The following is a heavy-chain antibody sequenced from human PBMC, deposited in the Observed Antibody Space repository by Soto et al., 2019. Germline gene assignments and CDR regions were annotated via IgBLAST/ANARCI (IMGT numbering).Heavy chain of an antibody. CDR1: GGTFSSYA. CDR3: ARTNTAMVTGWFDP. J-gene: IGHJ5*02. CDR2: IIPIFGTA. Sequence: QVQLVQSGAEAKKPGSSVKVSCKASGGTFSSYAISWVRQAPGQGLEWMGGIIPIFGTANYAQKFQGRVTITADESTSTAYMELSSLISEDTAMYYCARTNTAMVTGWFDPWGQGTLVTVSS. V-gene: IGHV1-69*12. D-gene: IGHD5-18*01.